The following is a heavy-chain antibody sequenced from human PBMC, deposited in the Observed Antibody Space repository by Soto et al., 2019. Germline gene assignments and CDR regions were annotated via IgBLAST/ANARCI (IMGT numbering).Heavy chain of an antibody. V-gene: IGHV4-4*07. J-gene: IGHJ5*02. Sequence: PSETLSLTCTVSGGSVSSYYWGWIRQPAGKGLEWIGRFYTSGNTNYNPSLKSRVTMSLDASKNQFSLKLSSVTAADTAVYFCASDSTGWFDPWGQGTLVTVSS. CDR3: ASDSTGWFDP. CDR1: GGSVSSYY. D-gene: IGHD7-27*01. CDR2: FYTSGNT.